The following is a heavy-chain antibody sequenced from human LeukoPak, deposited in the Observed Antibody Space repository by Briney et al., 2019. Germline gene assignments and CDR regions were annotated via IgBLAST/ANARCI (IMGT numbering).Heavy chain of an antibody. J-gene: IGHJ4*02. D-gene: IGHD3-16*02. CDR1: GGSFSGYY. CDR2: INHSGST. CDR3: ATSAYYDYVWGSYRYGCTY. Sequence: PSETLSLTCAVYGGSFSGYYWSWIRQPPGKGLEWIGEINHSGSTNYNPSLKSRVTISVDTSKNQFSLKLSSVTAADTAVYYCATSAYYDYVWGSYRYGCTYWGQGTLVTASS. V-gene: IGHV4-34*01.